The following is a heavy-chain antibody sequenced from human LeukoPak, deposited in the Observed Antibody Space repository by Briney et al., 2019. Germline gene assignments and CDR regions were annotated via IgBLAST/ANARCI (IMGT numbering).Heavy chain of an antibody. CDR2: ISSSGNYI. D-gene: IGHD3-10*01. CDR1: GFTFSSNS. Sequence: GGYLRFYCAGSGFTFSSNSMKWVRPAPGNGLEWGSSISSSGNYIYYADSVKGRFTISRDNAKTSLYLQMNSLRAEDTAVYYCAREGYYGAGSYNYYYGMDVWGQGTTVTVSS. V-gene: IGHV3-21*01. CDR3: AREGYYGAGSYNYYYGMDV. J-gene: IGHJ6*02.